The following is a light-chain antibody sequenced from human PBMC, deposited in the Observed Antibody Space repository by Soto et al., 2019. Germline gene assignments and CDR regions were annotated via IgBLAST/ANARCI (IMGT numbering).Light chain of an antibody. Sequence: DIVLTQSPGTLSLSPGERATLSCRASQSVKSSYLAWYQQKPGQAPRLLIYAASSRATGIPDRFIGSGSGTDFTLTITRLEPEDFAVYYCQQYGNSPPIFDQGTKLEIK. J-gene: IGKJ2*01. CDR2: AAS. V-gene: IGKV3-20*01. CDR3: QQYGNSPPI. CDR1: QSVKSSY.